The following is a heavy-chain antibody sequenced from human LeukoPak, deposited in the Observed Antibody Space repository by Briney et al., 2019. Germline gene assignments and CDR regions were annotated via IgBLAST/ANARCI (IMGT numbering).Heavy chain of an antibody. J-gene: IGHJ6*02. CDR2: MNPNSGNT. D-gene: IGHD2-15*01. V-gene: IGHV1-8*01. Sequence: ASVKVSCKASGYTFTSYDINWVRQATGQGLEWMGWMNPNSGNTGYAQKFQGRVTMTRNTSISTAYMELSSLRSEDTAVYYCARPLYYSGGSCYSFYCYYYGMDVWGQGTTVTVSS. CDR1: GYTFTSYD. CDR3: ARPLYYSGGSCYSFYCYYYGMDV.